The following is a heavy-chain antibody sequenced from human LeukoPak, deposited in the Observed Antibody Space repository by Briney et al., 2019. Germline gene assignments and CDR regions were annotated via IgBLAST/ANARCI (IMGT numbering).Heavy chain of an antibody. Sequence: ASVKVSCKASGYTFTSYYMHWVRQAPGQGLEWMGIINPSGGSTSYAQKFQGRVTMTRDTSTSTVYMELSSLRSEDTAVYYCAREGTDYYGSGSYPHDYWGQGTLVTVSS. D-gene: IGHD3-10*01. CDR3: AREGTDYYGSGSYPHDY. V-gene: IGHV1-46*01. CDR2: INPSGGST. J-gene: IGHJ4*02. CDR1: GYTFTSYY.